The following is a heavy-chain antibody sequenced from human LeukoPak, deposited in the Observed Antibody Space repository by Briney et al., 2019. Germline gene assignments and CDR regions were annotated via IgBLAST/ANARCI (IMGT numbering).Heavy chain of an antibody. V-gene: IGHV3-11*04. D-gene: IGHD6-13*01. J-gene: IGHJ3*02. CDR2: ISSSGSTI. CDR3: AGSWSPYDAFDI. Sequence: GGSLRLSCAASGFTFSDYYMSWIRQAPGKGLEWVSYISSSGSTIYYADSVKGRFTISRDNAKNSLYLQMNSLRAEDTAVYYCAGSWSPYDAFDIWGQGTMVTVSS. CDR1: GFTFSDYY.